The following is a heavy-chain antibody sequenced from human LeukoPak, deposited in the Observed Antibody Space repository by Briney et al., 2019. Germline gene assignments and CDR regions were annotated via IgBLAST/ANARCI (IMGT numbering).Heavy chain of an antibody. Sequence: PSETLSLTCSVSGGSIGGYSWTWVRQPPGKRLEYIGYISYTGITYYNPSLMSRVTISVATSKNQFSLKLASVTAADTAVYYCARASAAYAFDIWGQGTMVTVSS. CDR1: GGSIGGYS. D-gene: IGHD2-15*01. J-gene: IGHJ3*02. CDR3: ARASAAYAFDI. V-gene: IGHV4-59*12. CDR2: ISYTGIT.